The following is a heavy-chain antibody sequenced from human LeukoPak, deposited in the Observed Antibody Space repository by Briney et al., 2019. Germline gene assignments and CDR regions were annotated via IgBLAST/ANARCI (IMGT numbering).Heavy chain of an antibody. V-gene: IGHV3-11*01. J-gene: IGHJ4*02. CDR1: GFTFSDFY. CDR3: SRDPRHNDY. Sequence: GGSLRLSCAASGFTFSDFYMTWIRQAPGKGLELLSYISGSAHDVNYIDSVRGRFTISRDNAKNSLYLHMNSQTVEDTAVYYCSRDPRHNDYWGQGTLVTVSS. CDR2: ISGSAHDV.